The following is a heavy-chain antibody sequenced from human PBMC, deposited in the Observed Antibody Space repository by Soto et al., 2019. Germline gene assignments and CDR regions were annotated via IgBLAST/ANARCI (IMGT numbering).Heavy chain of an antibody. D-gene: IGHD6-19*01. Sequence: QVQLVESGGGVVQPGRSLRLSCAASGFTFSSYAMHWVRQAPGKGLEWVAVISYDGSNKYYADSVKGRFTISRDNSKNTLYLQMNSLRAEDTAVYYCARDQAPIAVAGPGGAFDIWGQGRMVTVSS. CDR3: ARDQAPIAVAGPGGAFDI. J-gene: IGHJ3*02. V-gene: IGHV3-30-3*01. CDR1: GFTFSSYA. CDR2: ISYDGSNK.